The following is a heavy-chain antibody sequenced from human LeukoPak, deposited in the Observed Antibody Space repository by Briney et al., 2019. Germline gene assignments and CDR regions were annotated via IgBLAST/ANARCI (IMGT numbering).Heavy chain of an antibody. V-gene: IGHV3-74*01. CDR2: IKGDESST. D-gene: IGHD5-18*01. J-gene: IGHJ4*02. Sequence: GGSLRLSCAASGFTFSSYWIHWVRHAPGKGLVWVSRIKGDESSTNYADSVKGRFTISRDNAKNTVYLEMNSLRAEDTAVYYCARGQLWSYYHDYWGQGTLVTVSS. CDR1: GFTFSSYW. CDR3: ARGQLWSYYHDY.